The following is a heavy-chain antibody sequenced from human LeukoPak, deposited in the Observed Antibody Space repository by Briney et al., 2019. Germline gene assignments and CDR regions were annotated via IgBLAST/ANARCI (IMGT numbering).Heavy chain of an antibody. V-gene: IGHV1-8*03. CDR2: MNPNSGNT. Sequence: ASVKVSCKTSGYTFTNFDINLVRQASGHGLEWMGWMNPNSGNTGYAQKFTGTVTITRNTSISTAYMELSSLRSEDTAVYYCARAPSWNYNRYYYYYVDVWGRGTTVTVSS. CDR3: ARAPSWNYNRYYYYYVDV. D-gene: IGHD1-7*01. CDR1: GYTFTNFD. J-gene: IGHJ6*03.